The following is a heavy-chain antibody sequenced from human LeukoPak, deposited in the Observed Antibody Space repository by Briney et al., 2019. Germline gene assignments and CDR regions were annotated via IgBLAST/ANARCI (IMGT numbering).Heavy chain of an antibody. CDR2: IYYSGST. V-gene: IGHV4-31*03. J-gene: IGHJ4*02. CDR1: GGSISSGGYY. CDR3: ARPPVRAVAPFDY. Sequence: PSETLSLTCTVSGGSISSGGYYWSWIRQHPGKGLEWIGYIYYSGSTYYNPSLKSRVTISVDTSKNQFSLKLSSVTAADTAVYYCARPPVRAVAPFDYWGQGTLVTVSS. D-gene: IGHD6-19*01.